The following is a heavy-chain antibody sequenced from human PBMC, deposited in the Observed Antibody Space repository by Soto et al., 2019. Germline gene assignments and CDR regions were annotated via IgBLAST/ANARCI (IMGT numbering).Heavy chain of an antibody. D-gene: IGHD1-26*01. Sequence: PGGSLRLSCAASGFTFRTYWMHWVRQVPGKGLMWVSRINTDGTNTTYADAVKGRFTISRDNAKNTLLLQMSSLRAEDTAVYYCARGYSGTYRVDYWGKGTLVTVSS. CDR3: ARGYSGTYRVDY. CDR1: GFTFRTYW. V-gene: IGHV3-74*01. J-gene: IGHJ4*02. CDR2: INTDGTNT.